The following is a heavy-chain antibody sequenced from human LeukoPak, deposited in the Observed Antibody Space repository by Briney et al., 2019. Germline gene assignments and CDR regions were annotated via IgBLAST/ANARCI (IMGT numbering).Heavy chain of an antibody. Sequence: SETLSLTCTVSGGSISSYYWSWIRQPPGKGLEWIGYIYYSGSTNYSPSLKSRVTISVDTSKNQFSLKLSSVTAADTAVYYCARGYGDYDNWFDPWGQGTLVTVSS. CDR2: IYYSGST. CDR3: ARGYGDYDNWFDP. J-gene: IGHJ5*02. CDR1: GGSISSYY. D-gene: IGHD4-17*01. V-gene: IGHV4-59*01.